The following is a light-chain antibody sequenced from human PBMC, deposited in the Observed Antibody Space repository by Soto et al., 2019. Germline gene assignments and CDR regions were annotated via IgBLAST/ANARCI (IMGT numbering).Light chain of an antibody. Sequence: DIQMSQSPCTLSASVGDSVTITCRASQNIRNLLAWYQQKPGKAPKLLIYDASTLESGVPSRFSGSGSGTEFTLTISSLQPDDFATYYCQQYSIYWNTFGQGTRLEIK. J-gene: IGKJ5*01. CDR3: QQYSIYWNT. CDR2: DAS. CDR1: QNIRNL. V-gene: IGKV1-5*01.